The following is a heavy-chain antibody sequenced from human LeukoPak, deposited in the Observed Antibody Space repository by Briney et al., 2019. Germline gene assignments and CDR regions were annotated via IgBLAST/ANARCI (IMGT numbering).Heavy chain of an antibody. CDR2: VSGNGGST. Sequence: HGGSLRLSCAASGFTFSSYAMHWVRQAPGKGLEWVSAVSGNGGSTYYADSVKGRFTISRDNSKNTLYLQMNSLRAEDTAVYYCAKEAGGSSWYTAVAGPFFDYWGQGTLVTVSS. J-gene: IGHJ4*02. CDR1: GFTFSSYA. V-gene: IGHV3-23*01. D-gene: IGHD6-13*01. CDR3: AKEAGGSSWYTAVAGPFFDY.